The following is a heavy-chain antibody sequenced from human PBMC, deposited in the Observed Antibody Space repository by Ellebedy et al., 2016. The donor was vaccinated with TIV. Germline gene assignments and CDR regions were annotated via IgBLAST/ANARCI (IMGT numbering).Heavy chain of an antibody. CDR2: INQNGSKK. Sequence: GGSLRLSXAGSGFTFANYWMNWVRQAPGKGLEWVANINQNGSKKYYVDSVKGRFTISRDNAKNSVYLQMNNLRAEDTAVYYCARRYMDVWGKGTTVTVSS. V-gene: IGHV3-7*01. J-gene: IGHJ6*03. CDR1: GFTFANYW. CDR3: ARRYMDV.